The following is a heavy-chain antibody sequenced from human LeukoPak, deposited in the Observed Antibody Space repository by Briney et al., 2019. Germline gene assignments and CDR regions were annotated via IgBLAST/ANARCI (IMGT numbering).Heavy chain of an antibody. CDR3: ARRRIAAAGNFDY. D-gene: IGHD6-13*01. V-gene: IGHV4-34*01. Sequence: SETLSLTCAVYGGSFSGYYWSWIRQPPGKGLEWIGEINHSGSTNYNPSLKSRVTISVDTSKNQFSLKLSSVTAADTAVYYCARRRIAAAGNFDYWGQGTLVTVSS. CDR2: INHSGST. CDR1: GGSFSGYY. J-gene: IGHJ4*02.